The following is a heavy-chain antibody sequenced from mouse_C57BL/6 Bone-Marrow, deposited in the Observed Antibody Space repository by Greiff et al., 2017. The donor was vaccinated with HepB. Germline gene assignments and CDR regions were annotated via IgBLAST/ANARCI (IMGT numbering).Heavy chain of an antibody. CDR1: GFTFSDYY. CDR2: ISNGGGST. J-gene: IGHJ4*01. V-gene: IGHV5-12*01. Sequence: EVMLVESGGGLVQPGGSLKLSCAASGFTFSDYYMYWVRQTPEKRLEWVAYISNGGGSTYYPDTVKGRFTISRDNAKNTLYLQMSRLKSEDTAMYYCASPYYYAMDYWGQGTSVTVSS. CDR3: ASPYYYAMDY.